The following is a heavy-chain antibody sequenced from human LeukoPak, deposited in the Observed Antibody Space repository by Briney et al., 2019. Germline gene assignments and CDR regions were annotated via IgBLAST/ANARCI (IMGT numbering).Heavy chain of an antibody. J-gene: IGHJ6*03. V-gene: IGHV4-31*03. Sequence: PSQTLSLTCTVSGGSISSGGYYWRWIRQHPGKGLEWIGYIYYSGSTYYNPSLKSRVTISVDTSKNQFSLKLSSVTAADTAVYYCAREGYCSSTSCYDYYMDVWGKGTTVTVSS. CDR3: AREGYCSSTSCYDYYMDV. CDR1: GGSISSGGYY. CDR2: IYYSGST. D-gene: IGHD2-2*01.